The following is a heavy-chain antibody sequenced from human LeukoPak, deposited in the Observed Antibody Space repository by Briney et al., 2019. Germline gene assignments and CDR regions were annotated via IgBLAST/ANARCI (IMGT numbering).Heavy chain of an antibody. D-gene: IGHD5-18*01. CDR2: INPNSGGT. CDR1: GYTFTGYY. J-gene: IGHJ1*01. Sequence: ASVKVSCKASGYTFTGYYMHWVRQAPGQGLEWMGWINPNSGGTNYAQKFQGRVTMTRDTSISTAYMELSRLRSEDTAVYYCARGKSRGYRGEYFQHWGQGTLVTVSS. CDR3: ARGKSRGYRGEYFQH. V-gene: IGHV1-2*02.